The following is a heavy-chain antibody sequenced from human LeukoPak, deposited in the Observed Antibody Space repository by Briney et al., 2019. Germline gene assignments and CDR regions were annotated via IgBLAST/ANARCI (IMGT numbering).Heavy chain of an antibody. J-gene: IGHJ4*02. D-gene: IGHD3-22*01. CDR2: IKQGGSEK. Sequence: GGSLRLSCAASGFTFSSYRMSWVRQAPGKGLEWVANIKQGGSEKYYVDSVRGRFTISRDNAKNSLYLQMNILRAEDTAVYYCARVSAAYYDSSGYHQCFDYWGQGTLVSVCS. CDR1: GFTFSSYR. CDR3: ARVSAAYYDSSGYHQCFDY. V-gene: IGHV3-7*01.